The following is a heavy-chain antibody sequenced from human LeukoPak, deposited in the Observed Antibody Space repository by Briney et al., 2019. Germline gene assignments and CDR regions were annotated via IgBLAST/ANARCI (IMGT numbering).Heavy chain of an antibody. Sequence: PGGSLRLSCAASGFTFSSYSMNWVRQAPGKGLGWVSSISSSSSYIYYADSVKGRFTISRDNAKNSLYLQMNSLRAEDTAVYYCARELALYDSTDAFDIWGQGTMVTVSS. V-gene: IGHV3-21*01. CDR2: ISSSSSYI. D-gene: IGHD2-8*01. J-gene: IGHJ3*02. CDR1: GFTFSSYS. CDR3: ARELALYDSTDAFDI.